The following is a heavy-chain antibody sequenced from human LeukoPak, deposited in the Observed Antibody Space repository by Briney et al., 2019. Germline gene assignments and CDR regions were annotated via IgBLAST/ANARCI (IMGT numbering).Heavy chain of an antibody. V-gene: IGHV3-73*01. D-gene: IGHD2-2*01. CDR2: IRSKANSYAT. J-gene: IGHJ6*04. Sequence: GGSLKLSCAASGFTFSGSAMHWVRQASGKGLEWAGRIRSKANSYATAYAASVKGRFTISRDDSKNTAYLQMNSLKTEDTAVYYCTRPGLGYCSSTSCPGWVDVWGKGTTVTVSS. CDR1: GFTFSGSA. CDR3: TRPGLGYCSSTSCPGWVDV.